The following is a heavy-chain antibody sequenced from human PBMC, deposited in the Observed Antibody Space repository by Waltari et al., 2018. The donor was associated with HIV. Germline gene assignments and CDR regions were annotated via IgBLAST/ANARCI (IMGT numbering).Heavy chain of an antibody. CDR2: ISYDGSNK. J-gene: IGHJ6*02. CDR1: GLTFSSYA. V-gene: IGHV3-30*01. CDR3: ARSPGGMDV. Sequence: QVQLVESGGGVVQPGRSLRLSCAASGLTFSSYAMPWVRQAPGNGLEWVAVISYDGSNKYYADSVKGRFTISRDNSKNTLYLQMNSLRAEDTAVYYCARSPGGMDVWGQGTTVTVSS.